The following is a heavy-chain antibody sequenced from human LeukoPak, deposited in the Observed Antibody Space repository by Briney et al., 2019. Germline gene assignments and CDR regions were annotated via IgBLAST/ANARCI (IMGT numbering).Heavy chain of an antibody. CDR3: ARPPEYCSGGSCP. D-gene: IGHD2-15*01. J-gene: IGHJ5*02. V-gene: IGHV3-30*04. CDR2: ISYDGSNN. CDR1: GFTFSSYA. Sequence: PGGSLRLSCAAAGFTFSSYAMHWVRQAPGKGLEWVAVISYDGSNNYYADSVKGRFTISRDNTKNTMYLQMNSLRAEDTAVYYCARPPEYCSGGSCPWGQRPLVTVST.